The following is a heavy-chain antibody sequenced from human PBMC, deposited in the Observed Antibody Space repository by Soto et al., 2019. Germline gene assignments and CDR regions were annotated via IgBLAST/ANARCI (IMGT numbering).Heavy chain of an antibody. CDR3: ARGNRPPIIAAAVNWYFDL. J-gene: IGHJ2*01. Sequence: VQLVESGGGLVQPGGSLRLSCAASGFTFSSYGMHWVRQAPGKGLEWVAVIWYDGSNKYYADSVKGRFTISRDNSKNTLYLQMNSLRAEDTAVYYCARGNRPPIIAAAVNWYFDLWGRGTLVTVSS. CDR1: GFTFSSYG. D-gene: IGHD6-13*01. CDR2: IWYDGSNK. V-gene: IGHV3-33*08.